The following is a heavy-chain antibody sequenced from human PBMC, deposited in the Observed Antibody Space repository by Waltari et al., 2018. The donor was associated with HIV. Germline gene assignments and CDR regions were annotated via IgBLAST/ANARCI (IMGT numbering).Heavy chain of an antibody. D-gene: IGHD3-22*01. CDR2: IYPGDSDT. J-gene: IGHJ4*02. CDR3: ARTKYYYDSSGYYSLDY. CDR1: GYSFTSYW. V-gene: IGHV5-51*01. Sequence: EVQLVQSGAEVKKPGESLKISCKGSGYSFTSYWIGWVRPMPGKGLEWMGIIYPGDSDTRYSPSFQGQVTISADKSISTAYLQWSSLKASDTAMYYCARTKYYYDSSGYYSLDYWGQGTLVTVSS.